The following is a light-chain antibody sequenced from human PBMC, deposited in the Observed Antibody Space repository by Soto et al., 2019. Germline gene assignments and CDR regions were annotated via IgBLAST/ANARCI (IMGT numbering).Light chain of an antibody. J-gene: IGKJ2*01. V-gene: IGKV3-15*01. CDR1: QSINSE. CDR2: GAS. CDR3: QQGHNWPLT. Sequence: EIVMTQSPATLSLSPGERAALSCRASQSINSELAWYQQKPGQPPRLLIYGASTRATDVPARFTGSESGSEFTLTINGLQSEDFAVYYCQQGHNWPLTFGQGTRLEI.